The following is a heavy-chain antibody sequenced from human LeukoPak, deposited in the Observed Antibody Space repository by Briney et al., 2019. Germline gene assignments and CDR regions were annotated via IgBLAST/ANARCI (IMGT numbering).Heavy chain of an antibody. CDR3: ARDSGYGSGSYHDP. Sequence: GSLRLSCAASGFTFSSYAMSWVRQPPGKGLEWIGSIYYSGSTYYNPSLKSRVTISVDTSKNQFSLKLSSVTAADTAVYYCARDSGYGSGSYHDPWGQGTLVTVSS. CDR1: GFTFSSYA. CDR2: IYYSGST. V-gene: IGHV4-39*07. D-gene: IGHD3-10*01. J-gene: IGHJ5*02.